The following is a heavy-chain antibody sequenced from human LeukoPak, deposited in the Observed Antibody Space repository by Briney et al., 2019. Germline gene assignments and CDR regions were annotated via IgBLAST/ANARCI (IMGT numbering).Heavy chain of an antibody. CDR1: GDSVSSNTAA. Sequence: SQTLSLTCAISGDSVSSNTAAWNWIRQSPSRGLEWLGRTYYRSKWYNDYAGSVKSRITINPATSKNQFSLQLNSVTPEDTAVYYCVRDHGYDFDYWGRGTLVTVSS. V-gene: IGHV6-1*01. CDR2: TYYRSKWYN. CDR3: VRDHGYDFDY. J-gene: IGHJ4*02. D-gene: IGHD5-18*01.